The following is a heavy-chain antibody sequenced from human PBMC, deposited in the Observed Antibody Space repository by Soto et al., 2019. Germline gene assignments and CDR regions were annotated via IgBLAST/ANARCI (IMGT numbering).Heavy chain of an antibody. D-gene: IGHD3-10*01. CDR3: AREEVAYFGSGSHNWFDP. V-gene: IGHV4-31*03. CDR1: GVSVNVGDHY. CDR2: ISYSGNT. Sequence: PSETLSLTCTVSGVSVNVGDHYWSWIRQFPGRGLEWIGYISYSGNTYYNPSLKGRVTLSLDISKSQFSLKLASVTAADTAVYYCAREEVAYFGSGSHNWFDPWGQGTLVTVS. J-gene: IGHJ5*02.